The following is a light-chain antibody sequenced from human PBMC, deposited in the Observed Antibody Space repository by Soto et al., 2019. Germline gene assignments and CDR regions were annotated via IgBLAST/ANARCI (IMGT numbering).Light chain of an antibody. Sequence: EIVLTQSPVTLSLSPGERATLSCRASQSVSRSLAWYQQKPGQAPRLLVYDASNRATGIPARFSGSGSGTEFTLTINSLQSEDFAVYYCQQYNNWPRTFGQGTKVDIK. CDR3: QQYNNWPRT. J-gene: IGKJ1*01. V-gene: IGKV3-11*01. CDR1: QSVSRS. CDR2: DAS.